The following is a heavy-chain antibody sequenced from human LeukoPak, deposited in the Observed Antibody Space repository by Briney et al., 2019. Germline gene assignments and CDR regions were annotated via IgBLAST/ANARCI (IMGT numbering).Heavy chain of an antibody. D-gene: IGHD6-13*01. J-gene: IGHJ4*02. CDR2: IWYDGSNK. Sequence: GRSLRLSCAASGFTFSSYGMHWVRQAPGKGLEWVALIWYDGSNKYYADSVKGRFTISRDNSKNTLYLQMNSLRAEDTAVYYCAKGGVSSSCSSWGQGTLVTVSS. CDR3: AKGGVSSSCSS. CDR1: GFTFSSYG. V-gene: IGHV3-33*06.